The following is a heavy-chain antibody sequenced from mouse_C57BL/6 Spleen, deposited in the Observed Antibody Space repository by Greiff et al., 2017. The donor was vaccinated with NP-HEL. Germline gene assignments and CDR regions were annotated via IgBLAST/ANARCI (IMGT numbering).Heavy chain of an antibody. Sequence: VQLQQPGAELVMPGASVKLSCKASGYTFTSYWMHWVKQRPGQGLEWIGEIDPSDSYTNYNQKFKGKSTLTVDKSSSTAYMQLSSLTSEDSAVYYCARIYDGYYGSHRYFEVWGTGATVTVAT. CDR3: ARIYDGYYGSHRYFEV. CDR2: IDPSDSYT. J-gene: IGHJ1*03. CDR1: GYTFTSYW. V-gene: IGHV1-69*01. D-gene: IGHD2-3*01.